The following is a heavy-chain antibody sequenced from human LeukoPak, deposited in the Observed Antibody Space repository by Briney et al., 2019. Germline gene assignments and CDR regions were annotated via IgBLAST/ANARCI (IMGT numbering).Heavy chain of an antibody. CDR2: ISGSGGST. Sequence: PGGSLRLSCAASGFTFSSYAMSWVRQAPGKGLEWVSAISGSGGSTYYADSVKGRFTISRDNSKNTLYLQMNSLRAEDTAVYYCAKDWYIVVVPAARAFDIWGQGTMVTVSS. CDR1: GFTFSSYA. J-gene: IGHJ3*02. CDR3: AKDWYIVVVPAARAFDI. V-gene: IGHV3-23*01. D-gene: IGHD2-2*01.